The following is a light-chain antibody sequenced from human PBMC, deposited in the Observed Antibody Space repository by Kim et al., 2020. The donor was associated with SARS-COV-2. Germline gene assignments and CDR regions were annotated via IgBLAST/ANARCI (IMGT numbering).Light chain of an antibody. CDR1: SSDVSGYNF. CDR3: SSYAGTNNFYV. J-gene: IGLJ1*01. Sequence: QSVTISCTGTSSDVSGYNFVSCHQQHPGKAPNLIIYDVNKRPSGVPHRFSGSKSGNTASLTVSGLQAEDEADYYCSSYAGTNNFYVFGTGTKVTVL. V-gene: IGLV2-8*01. CDR2: DVN.